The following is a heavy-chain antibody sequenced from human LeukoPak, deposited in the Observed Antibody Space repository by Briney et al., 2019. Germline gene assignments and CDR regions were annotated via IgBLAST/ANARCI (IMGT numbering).Heavy chain of an antibody. Sequence: GASVKVSCRASGFTLTDFYIHWVRQAPGQGLEWMGWINPNSGSTSFARKFQGRVTMTRDTSISTAYMELSRLRSDDTAVYYCARTTGGYCTSTNCLFDYWGQGTLVTVSS. J-gene: IGHJ4*02. CDR1: GFTLTDFY. D-gene: IGHD2-2*01. CDR3: ARTTGGYCTSTNCLFDY. CDR2: INPNSGST. V-gene: IGHV1-2*02.